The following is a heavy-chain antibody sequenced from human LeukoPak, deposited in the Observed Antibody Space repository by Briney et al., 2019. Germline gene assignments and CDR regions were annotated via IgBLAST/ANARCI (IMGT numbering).Heavy chain of an antibody. Sequence: GGSLRLSCAASGFTFDDYAMHWGRHAPGKGVEWVSGISWNSGSIGYADSVKGRFTISRDNAKNSLYLQMNSLRAEDTALYYCAKWAFSDGHFDYWGQGTLVTVSS. V-gene: IGHV3-9*01. CDR2: ISWNSGSI. CDR1: GFTFDDYA. J-gene: IGHJ4*02. CDR3: AKWAFSDGHFDY. D-gene: IGHD3/OR15-3a*01.